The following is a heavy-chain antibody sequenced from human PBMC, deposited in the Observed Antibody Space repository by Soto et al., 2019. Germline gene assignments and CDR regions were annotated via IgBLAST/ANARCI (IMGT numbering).Heavy chain of an antibody. CDR2: ISYDGSNK. V-gene: IGHV3-30*18. CDR3: AKDSRPVNRIAARPTDY. J-gene: IGHJ4*02. D-gene: IGHD6-6*01. Sequence: VQLVESGGGVVQPGRSLRLSCAASGFTFSSYGMHWVRQAPGKGLEWVAVISYDGSNKYYADSVKGRFTISRDNSKNTLYLQMNSLRAEDTAVYYCAKDSRPVNRIAARPTDYWGQGTLVTVSS. CDR1: GFTFSSYG.